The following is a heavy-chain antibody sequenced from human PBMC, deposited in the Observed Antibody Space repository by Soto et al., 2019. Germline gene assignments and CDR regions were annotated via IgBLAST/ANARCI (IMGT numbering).Heavy chain of an antibody. CDR2: ISAYNGNT. V-gene: IGHV1-18*04. CDR3: ARDQRFVPYGAFHI. CDR1: GYTFTSYG. J-gene: IGHJ3*02. Sequence: ASVKVSCKASGYTFTSYGISWVRQAPGQGLEWMGWISAYNGNTNYAQKLQGRVTMTTDTSTSTAYMELRSLRSDDTAVYYCARDQRFVPYGAFHIWGQGTLATV. D-gene: IGHD3-10*01.